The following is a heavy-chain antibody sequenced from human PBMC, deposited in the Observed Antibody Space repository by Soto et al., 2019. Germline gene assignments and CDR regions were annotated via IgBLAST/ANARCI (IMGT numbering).Heavy chain of an antibody. V-gene: IGHV3-7*01. Sequence: GGSLRLSCAASGFPFSSSWMTWVRQTPGRGLEWVANIKQDGSVKYYVDSVKGRFTISRDNAKNSLYLQMNSLRAEDTAVYYCAREYDILNWFDPWGQGTLVTVSS. J-gene: IGHJ5*02. CDR1: GFPFSSSW. D-gene: IGHD3-9*01. CDR2: IKQDGSVK. CDR3: AREYDILNWFDP.